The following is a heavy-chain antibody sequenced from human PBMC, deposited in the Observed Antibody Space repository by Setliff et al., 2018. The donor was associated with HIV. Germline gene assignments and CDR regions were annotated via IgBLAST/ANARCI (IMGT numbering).Heavy chain of an antibody. D-gene: IGHD2-21*02. CDR3: AREVDVVTTSDAFDI. V-gene: IGHV4-61*09. Sequence: SETLSLTCTVSGGSISSGGYYWSWIRQPAGKGLEWIGHIYTSGSTKYNPSLKGRVTISVDTSKNQFSLNLSSVNAADTAFYYCAREVDVVTTSDAFDIWGQGTMVTVSS. J-gene: IGHJ3*02. CDR2: IYTSGST. CDR1: GGSISSGGYY.